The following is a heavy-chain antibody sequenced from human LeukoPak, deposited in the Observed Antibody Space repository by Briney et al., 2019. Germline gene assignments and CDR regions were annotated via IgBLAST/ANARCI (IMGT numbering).Heavy chain of an antibody. CDR1: GYSISSGYY. V-gene: IGHV4-38-2*02. CDR3: ARMFYFGSGGTDAFDI. Sequence: SETLSLTCTVSGYSISSGYYWGWILQSPEKGLEWIGSIYHSGNTYYNPSLKSRVTISVDTSKKQFSLKLSSVTAADTAVYYCARMFYFGSGGTDAFDIWGQGTMVTVSS. J-gene: IGHJ3*02. D-gene: IGHD3-10*01. CDR2: IYHSGNT.